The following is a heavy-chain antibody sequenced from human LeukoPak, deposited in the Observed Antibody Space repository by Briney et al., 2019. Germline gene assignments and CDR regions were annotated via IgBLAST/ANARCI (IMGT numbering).Heavy chain of an antibody. CDR3: AKGMKWELPFDY. J-gene: IGHJ4*02. V-gene: IGHV3-23*01. D-gene: IGHD1-26*01. Sequence: GGSLRLSCAASGFTFSNCAMSWVRQAPGKGLEWVSAISGSGSKTYYAHSVKGRFTISRDNSKNRLYLQMNSLTVEDTAVYYCAKGMKWELPFDYWGQGTLVTVSS. CDR2: ISGSGSKT. CDR1: GFTFSNCA.